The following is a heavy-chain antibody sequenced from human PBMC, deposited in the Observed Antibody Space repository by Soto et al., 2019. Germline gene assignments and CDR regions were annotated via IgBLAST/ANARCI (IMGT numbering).Heavy chain of an antibody. J-gene: IGHJ5*02. CDR3: ARTYSSSRMGNWFDP. CDR2: IYYSGST. CDR1: GGSISSSSYY. D-gene: IGHD6-13*01. Sequence: SETLSLTCTVSGGSISSSSYYWGWIRQPPGKGLEWIGNIYYSGSTYYNPSLKSRVTISVDTSKNQFSLKLSSVTAADTAVYYCARTYSSSRMGNWFDPWRQGTLVTVSS. V-gene: IGHV4-39*01.